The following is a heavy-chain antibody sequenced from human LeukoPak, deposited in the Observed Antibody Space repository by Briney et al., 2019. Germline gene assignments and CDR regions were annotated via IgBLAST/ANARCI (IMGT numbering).Heavy chain of an antibody. V-gene: IGHV4-39*01. CDR1: GGSISSSNYY. Sequence: SETLSLTCTVSGGSISSSNYYWGWIRQPPGKGLEWIGSICCSGSTFYNPSLKSRVTISVDTSNNQFSLRLNSVTAADTAVYYCARPGRSGAGTNHMDVWGKGTTVTVSS. CDR2: ICCSGST. CDR3: ARPGRSGAGTNHMDV. D-gene: IGHD3-3*01. J-gene: IGHJ6*03.